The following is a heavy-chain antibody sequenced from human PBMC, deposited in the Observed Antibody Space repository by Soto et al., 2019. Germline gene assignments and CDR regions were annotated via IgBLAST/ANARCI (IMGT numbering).Heavy chain of an antibody. CDR2: INPSGGST. CDR3: ARDLGFPRDLFDP. Sequence: WASVKVSCKASGYTSTSYYMHWVRQAPGQGLEWMGIINPSGGSTSYAQKFQGRVTMTRDTSTSTVYMELSSLRSEDTAVYYCARDLGFPRDLFDPWGQGTLVTVSS. J-gene: IGHJ5*02. V-gene: IGHV1-46*01. CDR1: GYTSTSYY.